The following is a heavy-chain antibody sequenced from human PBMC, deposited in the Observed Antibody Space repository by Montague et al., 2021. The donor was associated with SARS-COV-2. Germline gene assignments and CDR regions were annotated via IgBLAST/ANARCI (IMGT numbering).Heavy chain of an antibody. Sequence: SLRLSCAASGFTFRSYWMHWVRQVPGRGLVWVSRIRPDGTSTHYAASVKGRFIISRDNAKNTLSLKMTNLRVDDTAIYFCVRPLWFGDSDYYFESWGQGTLVSVSS. V-gene: IGHV3-74*01. CDR2: IRPDGTST. CDR1: GFTFRSYW. D-gene: IGHD3-10*01. J-gene: IGHJ4*02. CDR3: VRPLWFGDSDYYFES.